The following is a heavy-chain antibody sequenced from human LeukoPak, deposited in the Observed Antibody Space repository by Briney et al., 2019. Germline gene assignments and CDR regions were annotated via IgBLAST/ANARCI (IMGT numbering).Heavy chain of an antibody. D-gene: IGHD3-22*01. Sequence: SVKVSCKASGGTFSSYAISWVRQAPGQGLEWMGGIIPIFGTANYAQKFQGRVTITADESTSTAYMELSSLRSEDTAVYYCARGEGYDSSGYYVYYFDYWGQGTLVTVPS. CDR2: IIPIFGTA. J-gene: IGHJ4*02. CDR3: ARGEGYDSSGYYVYYFDY. V-gene: IGHV1-69*13. CDR1: GGTFSSYA.